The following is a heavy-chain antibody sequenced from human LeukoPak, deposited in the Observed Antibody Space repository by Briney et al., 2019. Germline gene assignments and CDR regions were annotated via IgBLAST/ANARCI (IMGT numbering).Heavy chain of an antibody. Sequence: SETLSLTCAVYGGSFSGYYWSWIRQPPGKGLEWLGEINHSGSTNYNPSLKSRVTISVDTYKNQFSLKLSSVTAADTAVYYCARARSITIFGVVISDSVRFDPWGQGTLVTVSS. CDR2: INHSGST. D-gene: IGHD3-3*01. V-gene: IGHV4-34*01. CDR3: ARARSITIFGVVISDSVRFDP. J-gene: IGHJ5*02. CDR1: GGSFSGYY.